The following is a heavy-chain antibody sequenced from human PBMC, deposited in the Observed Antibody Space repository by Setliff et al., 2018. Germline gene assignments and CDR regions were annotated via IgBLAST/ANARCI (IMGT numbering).Heavy chain of an antibody. CDR2: IYSSGST. J-gene: IGHJ4*02. CDR1: GGSINSGDYY. V-gene: IGHV4-30-4*08. D-gene: IGHD3-22*01. Sequence: SETLSLTCTVSGGSINSGDYYWSWIRQPPGKGLEWIGYIYSSGSTYYNPSLKSRVSISVDTSKNQFSLKLSSVTAADTAVYYCARESRYYYDNLGTLDYRGQGTLVTVSS. CDR3: ARESRYYYDNLGTLDY.